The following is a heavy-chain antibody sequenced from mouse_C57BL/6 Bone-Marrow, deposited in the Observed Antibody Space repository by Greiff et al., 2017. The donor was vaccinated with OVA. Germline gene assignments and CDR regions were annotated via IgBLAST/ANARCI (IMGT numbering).Heavy chain of an antibody. Sequence: EVKVVESGGGLVKPGGSLKLSCAASGFTFSDYGMHWVRQAPEKGLEWVAYISSGSSTIYYADTVKGRFTISRDNAKNTLFLQMTSLRSEDTAMYYCARGGNYGSSPFAYWGEGILVTVS. D-gene: IGHD1-1*01. CDR3: ARGGNYGSSPFAY. J-gene: IGHJ3*01. V-gene: IGHV5-17*01. CDR2: ISSGSSTI. CDR1: GFTFSDYG.